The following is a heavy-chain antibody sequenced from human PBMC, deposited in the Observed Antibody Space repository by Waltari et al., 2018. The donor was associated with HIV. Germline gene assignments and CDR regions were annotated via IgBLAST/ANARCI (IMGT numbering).Heavy chain of an antibody. CDR1: GGSFRGSY. CDR3: SREGYGGNPANDFDF. V-gene: IGHV4-34*01. D-gene: IGHD2-15*01. Sequence: QVQLQQSGAGLLKPSETLSLTCTVSGGSFRGSYWSWIRQPPGQGLEWIGEVNHSGNINYNPSLKSRLIISVDTSKSQFSLRLKSVTAADTAVYYCSREGYGGNPANDFDFWGQGTLVSVSS. CDR2: VNHSGNI. J-gene: IGHJ4*02.